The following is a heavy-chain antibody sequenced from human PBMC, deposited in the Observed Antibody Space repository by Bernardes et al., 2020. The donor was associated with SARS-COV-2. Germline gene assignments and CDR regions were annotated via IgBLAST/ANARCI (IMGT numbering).Heavy chain of an antibody. CDR2: IPYDGSNK. D-gene: IGHD2-8*01. J-gene: IGHJ4*02. Sequence: GGSLRLSCAASGFTFSSYGMHWVRQAPGKGLEWVAVIPYDGSNKYYADSVKGRFTISRDNSKNTLYLQMNSLRAEDTAVYYCARDFGYCTNGVCYTAEAYYFDYWGQGTLVTVSS. V-gene: IGHV3-30*03. CDR1: GFTFSSYG. CDR3: ARDFGYCTNGVCYTAEAYYFDY.